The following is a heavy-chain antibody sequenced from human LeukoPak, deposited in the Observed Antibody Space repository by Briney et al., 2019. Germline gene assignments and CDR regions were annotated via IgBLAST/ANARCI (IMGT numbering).Heavy chain of an antibody. J-gene: IGHJ4*02. CDR2: VSWNSGSI. Sequence: SLRLPCSAAGFTFDDDAMHWVRQAPGKGLEWGSRVSWNSGSIGYAESVKGRFTISRDNAKNSLYLQMNSLRAEDTAFYYCAKQYSGSYYSPLYFDYWGQGTLVTVSS. CDR3: AKQYSGSYYSPLYFDY. CDR1: GFTFDDDA. D-gene: IGHD1-26*01. V-gene: IGHV3-9*01.